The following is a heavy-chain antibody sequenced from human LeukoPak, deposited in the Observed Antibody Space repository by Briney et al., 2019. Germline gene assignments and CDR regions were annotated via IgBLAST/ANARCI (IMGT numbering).Heavy chain of an antibody. Sequence: PGGSLRLSCAASGFTLGDYDIHWVRQAPGKGPEWVSSISSNSDTIAYAEPVKGRFTVSRDNTINSLYLQMDSLRVEDTALYYCLTSSFDYWGQGTLVTVSS. V-gene: IGHV3-9*01. CDR2: ISSNSDTI. J-gene: IGHJ4*02. CDR1: GFTLGDYD. CDR3: LTSSFDY.